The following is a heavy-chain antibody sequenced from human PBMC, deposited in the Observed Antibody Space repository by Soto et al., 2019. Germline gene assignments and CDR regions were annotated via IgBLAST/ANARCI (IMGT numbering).Heavy chain of an antibody. D-gene: IGHD3-16*01. J-gene: IGHJ4*02. Sequence: GGSLRLSCAASGFTFSSYAMHWVRQAPGKGLEWVAVISYDGSNKYYADSVKGRFTISRDNSKNTLYLQMNSLRAEDTAVYYCARGPWGLPGYYWGQGTLVTVSS. V-gene: IGHV3-30-3*01. CDR2: ISYDGSNK. CDR1: GFTFSSYA. CDR3: ARGPWGLPGYY.